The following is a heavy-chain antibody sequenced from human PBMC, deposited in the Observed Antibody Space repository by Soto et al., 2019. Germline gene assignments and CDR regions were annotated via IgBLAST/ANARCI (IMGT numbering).Heavy chain of an antibody. V-gene: IGHV3-30*18. J-gene: IGHJ4*02. CDR3: AKAGLPWYFDY. CDR1: GFTFSSLG. Sequence: SHRHPCAVSGFTFSSLGMHWVRQAPGKGLEWVAVISYDGSNKYYADSVKGRFTISRDNSKNTLYLQMNSLRAEDTAVYYCAKAGLPWYFDYWGQGTLVTVSS. CDR2: ISYDGSNK.